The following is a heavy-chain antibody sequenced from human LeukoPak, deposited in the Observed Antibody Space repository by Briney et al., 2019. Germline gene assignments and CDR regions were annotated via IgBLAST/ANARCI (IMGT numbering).Heavy chain of an antibody. Sequence: SSVTVSCKASGGTFSSYAISWVRQAPGQGLEWMGRIIPIFGTANYAQKFQGRVTITTDESTSTAYMELSSLRSEDTAVYYCARGFERWLQLEYFQHWGQGTLVTVSS. J-gene: IGHJ1*01. V-gene: IGHV1-69*05. D-gene: IGHD5-24*01. CDR3: ARGFERWLQLEYFQH. CDR2: IIPIFGTA. CDR1: GGTFSSYA.